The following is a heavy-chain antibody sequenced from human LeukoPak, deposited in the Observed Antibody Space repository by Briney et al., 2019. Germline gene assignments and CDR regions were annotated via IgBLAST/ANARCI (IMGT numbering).Heavy chain of an antibody. D-gene: IGHD1-26*01. CDR1: GFTFSSYW. CDR3: AKDLSRWELIIRLKFDY. CDR2: INSDGSST. V-gene: IGHV3-74*01. J-gene: IGHJ4*02. Sequence: PGGSLRLSCAASGFTFSSYWMHWVRQAPGKGLVWVSRINSDGSSTSYADSVKGRFTISRDNAKNTLYLQMNSLRAEDTAVYYCAKDLSRWELIIRLKFDYWGQGTLVTVSS.